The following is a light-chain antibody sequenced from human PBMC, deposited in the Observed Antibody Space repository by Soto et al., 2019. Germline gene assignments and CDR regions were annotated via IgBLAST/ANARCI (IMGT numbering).Light chain of an antibody. V-gene: IGKV4-1*01. J-gene: IGKJ2*01. Sequence: DIVMTQSPDSLAVSLGERATINCKSSQSVLHRSNSKNYLAWYQNKPGQPPKLLIYWASTRESGVHDRFSGSGSGTDFTLTISSLQAEDVAVYYCQQYYENTPAFGQGTKLEIK. CDR1: QSVLHRSNSKNY. CDR3: QQYYENTPA. CDR2: WAS.